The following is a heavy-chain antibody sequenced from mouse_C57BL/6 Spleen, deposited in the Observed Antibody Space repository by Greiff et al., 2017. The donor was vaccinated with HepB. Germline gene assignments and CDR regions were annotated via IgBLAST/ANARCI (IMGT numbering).Heavy chain of an antibody. Sequence: EVMLVESGGGLVKPGGSLKLSCAASGFTFSDYGMHWVRQAPEKGLEWVAYISSGSSTIYYADTVKGRFTISRDNAKNTLFLQMTSLRSEDTAMYYCARPRTGPYYFDYWGQCTTLTVSS. J-gene: IGHJ2*01. V-gene: IGHV5-17*01. CDR3: ARPRTGPYYFDY. CDR1: GFTFSDYG. CDR2: ISSGSSTI. D-gene: IGHD4-1*01.